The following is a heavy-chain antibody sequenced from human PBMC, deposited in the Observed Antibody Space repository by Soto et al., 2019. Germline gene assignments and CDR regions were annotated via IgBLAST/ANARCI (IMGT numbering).Heavy chain of an antibody. CDR1: NDSITTSRHY. Sequence: PSETLSLTCTVSNDSITTSRHYWAWIRQAPGKGLEWIGTIFYTGTTYYNPSLKSRVTMSVDTSKNQFSLKLSSVTAADTAVYYCARGDYYDSSGYFFDYWGQGTLVTVSS. CDR2: IFYTGTT. J-gene: IGHJ4*02. V-gene: IGHV4-39*07. D-gene: IGHD3-22*01. CDR3: ARGDYYDSSGYFFDY.